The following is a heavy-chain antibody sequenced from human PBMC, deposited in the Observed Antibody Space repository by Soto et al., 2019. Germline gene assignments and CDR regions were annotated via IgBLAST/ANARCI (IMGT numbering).Heavy chain of an antibody. CDR3: ECRIVVAGTPFDF. Sequence: QVQLVQSGAEVKKPGASVKVSCKASGYTFTNYDINWVRQATGQGLEWMGWMNPNSGNTGYAQKFQGRVTMTRDTSISTAYRELSSLRSEDTAMDNCECRIVVAGTPFDFWGQGTLVTVSS. D-gene: IGHD6-19*01. J-gene: IGHJ4*02. V-gene: IGHV1-8*01. CDR1: GYTFTNYD. CDR2: MNPNSGNT.